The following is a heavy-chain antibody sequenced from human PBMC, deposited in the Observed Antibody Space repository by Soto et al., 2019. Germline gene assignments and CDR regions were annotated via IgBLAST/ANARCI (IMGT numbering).Heavy chain of an antibody. Sequence: GGSLRLSCAASGFTFSGSAMHWVRQASGKGLEWVGRIRSKANSYATAYAASVKGRFTISRDDSKNTAYLQMNSLKTEDTAVYYCTRPAPVRGYCTNGVCYTDYYYYYMDVWGKGTTVTVSS. J-gene: IGHJ6*03. CDR1: GFTFSGSA. CDR2: IRSKANSYAT. V-gene: IGHV3-73*01. CDR3: TRPAPVRGYCTNGVCYTDYYYYYMDV. D-gene: IGHD2-8*01.